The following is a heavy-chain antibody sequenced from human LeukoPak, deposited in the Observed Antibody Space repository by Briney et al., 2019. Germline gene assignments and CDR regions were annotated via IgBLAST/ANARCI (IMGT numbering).Heavy chain of an antibody. V-gene: IGHV5-51*01. CDR3: ARIRSGYDPYYFDY. Sequence: GQSLKISCKGSGYSFTSYWIGWVRQMPGKGLEWLGIIYPGDSDTRYSPSLQGQVTISADKSISTAYLQWSSLKASDTAMYYCARIRSGYDPYYFDYWGQGTLVTVSS. CDR2: IYPGDSDT. D-gene: IGHD5-12*01. J-gene: IGHJ4*02. CDR1: GYSFTSYW.